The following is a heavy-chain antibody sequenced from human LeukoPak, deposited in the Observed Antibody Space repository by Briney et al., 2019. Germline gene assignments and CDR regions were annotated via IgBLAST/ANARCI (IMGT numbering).Heavy chain of an antibody. V-gene: IGHV4-59*13. J-gene: IGHJ5*02. Sequence: SETLSLTCSVFGASTSSYFWSWIRQSSEKGLEWIGFTHNSGTTSSNPSLKSRVTISMDTSKNQISLKLSSVTAADTAVYYCARSKGGFGDYGSWFDPWGQGTLVTVSA. CDR2: THNSGTT. D-gene: IGHD4-17*01. CDR1: GASTSSYF. CDR3: ARSKGGFGDYGSWFDP.